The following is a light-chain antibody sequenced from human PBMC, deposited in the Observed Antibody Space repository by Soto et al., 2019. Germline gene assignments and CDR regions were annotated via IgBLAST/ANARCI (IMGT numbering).Light chain of an antibody. CDR2: AAS. CDR3: QQYGYLSWT. Sequence: IGFTESPCTLSLSPGERATLSCRASQNVDSNYLAWYQQKPGQAPRIIIFAASGRATGIPDRFSGSGSGTDFTLTISRLEPEDFAVYYCQQYGYLSWTFGQGTRLEI. CDR1: QNVDSNY. J-gene: IGKJ5*01. V-gene: IGKV3-20*01.